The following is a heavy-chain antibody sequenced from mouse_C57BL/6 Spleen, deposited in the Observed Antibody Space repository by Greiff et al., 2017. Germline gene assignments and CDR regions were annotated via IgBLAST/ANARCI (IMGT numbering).Heavy chain of an antibody. J-gene: IGHJ4*01. CDR1: GFTFSDYG. V-gene: IGHV5-15*01. CDR2: ISNLAYSI. D-gene: IGHD2-4*01. CDR3: ARLGYDYDGAMDY. Sequence: EVKLVESGGGLVQPGGSLKLSCAASGFTFSDYGMAWVRQAPRKGPEWVAFISNLAYSIYYADTVTGRFTISRENAKNTLYLEMSSLRSEDTAMYYCARLGYDYDGAMDYWGQGTSVTVSS.